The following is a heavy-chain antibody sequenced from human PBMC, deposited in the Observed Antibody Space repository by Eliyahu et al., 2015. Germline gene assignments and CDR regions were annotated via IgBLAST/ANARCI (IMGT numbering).Heavy chain of an antibody. J-gene: IGHJ4*02. CDR3: AIYYWSSSYMILDY. CDR1: GGTFSSYA. CDR2: IIPILGIA. V-gene: IGHV1-69*04. Sequence: QVQLVQSGAEVKKPGSSVKVSCKASGGTFSSYAISWVRQAPWQGLEWMGRIIPILGIANYAQKFQGRVTITADKSTSTAYMELSSLRSEDTAVYYCAIYYWSSSYMILDYWGQGTLVTVSS. D-gene: IGHD6-13*01.